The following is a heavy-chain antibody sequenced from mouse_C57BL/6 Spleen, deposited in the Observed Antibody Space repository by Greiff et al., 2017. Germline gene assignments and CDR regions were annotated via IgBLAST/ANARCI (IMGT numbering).Heavy chain of an antibody. D-gene: IGHD2-1*01. CDR1: GYAFTNYL. CDR3: ARSNYGNYSWFAY. J-gene: IGHJ3*01. CDR2: INPGSGGT. V-gene: IGHV1-54*01. Sequence: QVQLQQSGAELVRPGTSVKVSCTASGYAFTNYLIEWVKQRPGQGLEWIGVINPGSGGTNYNEKFKGKATLTADKSSSTAYMQLSSLTSEDSAVYFCARSNYGNYSWFAYWGQGTLVTVSA.